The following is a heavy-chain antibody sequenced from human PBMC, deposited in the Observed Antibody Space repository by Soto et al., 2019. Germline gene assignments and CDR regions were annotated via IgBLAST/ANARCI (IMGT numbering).Heavy chain of an antibody. D-gene: IGHD5-12*01. Sequence: LVKFDCKASGYTFSSYGISWVRQDPGQGLEWMGWISAYNGNTNYVQKVQGRVTMTTDTSTSTAYMELRSLRSDDTAVYYCARGGGNEPRPVDYWGQGTLVTVSS. CDR2: ISAYNGNT. V-gene: IGHV1-18*01. CDR3: ARGGGNEPRPVDY. J-gene: IGHJ4*02. CDR1: GYTFSSYG.